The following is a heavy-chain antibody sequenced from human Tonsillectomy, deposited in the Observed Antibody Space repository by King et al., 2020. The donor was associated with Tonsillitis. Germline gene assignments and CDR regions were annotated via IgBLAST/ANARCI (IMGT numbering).Heavy chain of an antibody. CDR3: ARDFSERITLIRGVRSFYCMDV. V-gene: IGHV3-33*08. J-gene: IGHJ6*03. CDR2: IWNDGRNK. CDR1: GFTFSSYD. D-gene: IGHD3-10*01. Sequence: HVQLVESGGGVVQPGRSLRLSCAASGFTFSSYDMHWVRQAPGKGLEWVAVIWNDGRNKYSADSVKGRFTISRDNSKNTLYLQMNSLRAEDTAVYYCARDFSERITLIRGVRSFYCMDVWGTGTTVTVSS.